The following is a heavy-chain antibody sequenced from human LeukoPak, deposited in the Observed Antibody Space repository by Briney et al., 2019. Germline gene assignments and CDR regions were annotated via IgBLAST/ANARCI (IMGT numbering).Heavy chain of an antibody. J-gene: IGHJ3*02. V-gene: IGHV1-24*01. CDR2: FDPEDGET. D-gene: IGHD2-2*02. Sequence: ASVKVSCKASGYTFTGYYMHWVRQAPGKGLEWMGGFDPEDGETIYAQKFQGRVTMTEDTSTDTAYTELSSLRSEDTAVYYCATSVVPAAIQLHGAFDIWGQGAMVTVSS. CDR1: GYTFTGYY. CDR3: ATSVVPAAIQLHGAFDI.